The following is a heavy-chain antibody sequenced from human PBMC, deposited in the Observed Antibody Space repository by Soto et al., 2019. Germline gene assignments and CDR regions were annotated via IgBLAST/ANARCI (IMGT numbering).Heavy chain of an antibody. J-gene: IGHJ4*02. CDR3: ARALLGFSYGYGGYFDP. Sequence: QVQLQQWGAGLLKPSETLSLTCDVSGGSFRGYSWSWFRQSPGKGLEWLGDINSRGDTKYSPSLKRRLTISLDMSKHTFSLRLASVTAADTAFYYCARALLGFSYGYGGYFDPWGQGTLVTVSS. V-gene: IGHV4-34*01. CDR2: INSRGDT. D-gene: IGHD3-16*01. CDR1: GGSFRGYS.